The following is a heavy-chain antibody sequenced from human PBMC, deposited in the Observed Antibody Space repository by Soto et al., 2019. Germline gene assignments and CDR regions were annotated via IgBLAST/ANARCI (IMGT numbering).Heavy chain of an antibody. Sequence: QVQLVESGGGVVQPGRSLRLSCAASGFTFSSYAMHWVRQAPGKGLEWVAVISYDGSNKYYADSVKGRFTISRDNSKNPLYLQMNSLRAEETAVYYCARDTGIPNIVLVPAAKHYYYYGMDVWGQGTTVTVSS. V-gene: IGHV3-30-3*01. CDR3: ARDTGIPNIVLVPAAKHYYYYGMDV. D-gene: IGHD2-2*01. CDR2: ISYDGSNK. J-gene: IGHJ6*02. CDR1: GFTFSSYA.